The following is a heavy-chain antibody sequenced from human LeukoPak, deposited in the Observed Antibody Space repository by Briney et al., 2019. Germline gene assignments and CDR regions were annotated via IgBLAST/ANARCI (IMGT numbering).Heavy chain of an antibody. CDR2: IRYDGSNK. Sequence: GGSLRLSCAASGFTFSSYGMHWVRQAPGKGLEWVAFIRYDGSNKYYADSVKGRFTISRDNSKNTLYLQMNSLRAEDTAVYYCAKEFTGYSSSWYHGYWGQGTLVTVSS. CDR3: AKEFTGYSSSWYHGY. V-gene: IGHV3-30*02. CDR1: GFTFSSYG. J-gene: IGHJ4*02. D-gene: IGHD6-13*01.